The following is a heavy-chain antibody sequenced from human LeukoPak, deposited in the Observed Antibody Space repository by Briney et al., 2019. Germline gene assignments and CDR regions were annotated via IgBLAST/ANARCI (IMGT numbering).Heavy chain of an antibody. D-gene: IGHD6-6*01. CDR1: GGSISSSSYY. V-gene: IGHV4-39*07. J-gene: IGHJ4*02. Sequence: PSETLSLTCTVSGGSISSSSYYWGWIRQPPGKGLEWIGSIYYSGSTYYNPSLKSRVTISVDTSKNQFSLKLSSVTAADTAVYYCARGSPEGSSARFYFDYWGQGTLVTVPS. CDR3: ARGSPEGSSARFYFDY. CDR2: IYYSGST.